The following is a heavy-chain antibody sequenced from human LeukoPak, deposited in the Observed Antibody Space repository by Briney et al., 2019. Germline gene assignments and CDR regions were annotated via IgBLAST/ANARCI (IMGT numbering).Heavy chain of an antibody. Sequence: PGGSLRLSCAASGFTFDDYAMHWVRQAPGKGLEWVSGISWNSGSIGYADSVKGRFTISRDNAKNSLYLQMNSLRAEDTALYYCAKDIRGGSYYFDYWGQGTLVTVSS. CDR1: GFTFDDYA. D-gene: IGHD6-25*01. CDR2: ISWNSGSI. V-gene: IGHV3-9*01. J-gene: IGHJ4*02. CDR3: AKDIRGGSYYFDY.